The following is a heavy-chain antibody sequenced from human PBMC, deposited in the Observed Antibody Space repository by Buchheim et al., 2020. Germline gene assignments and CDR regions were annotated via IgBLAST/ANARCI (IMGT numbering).Heavy chain of an antibody. CDR2: IKDDGSEG. J-gene: IGHJ6*02. CDR3: ARGTRDYYGMDV. Sequence: EVQLVESGGGLVQPGGSLRLSCAASGFTFSSYWMTWVRQAPGKGLEWVANIKDDGSEGYYVDSVKGRFTISRDNAMNSLFLQMSRLRAEDTAVYYCARGTRDYYGMDVWGQGTT. CDR1: GFTFSSYW. V-gene: IGHV3-7*01.